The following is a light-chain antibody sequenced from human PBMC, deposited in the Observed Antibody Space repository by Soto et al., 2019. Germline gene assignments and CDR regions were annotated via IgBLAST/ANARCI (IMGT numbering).Light chain of an antibody. CDR3: QQYGSSGT. V-gene: IGKV3-20*01. Sequence: EIVLTHSPATLSLSPRERASLSCRASQSVSSNLAWYQQKPGQAPRLLIYGASNRATGIPDRFSGSGSGTDFTLTISRLEPEDFALYYCQQYGSSGTFGQVTKVDIK. CDR2: GAS. J-gene: IGKJ1*01. CDR1: QSVSSN.